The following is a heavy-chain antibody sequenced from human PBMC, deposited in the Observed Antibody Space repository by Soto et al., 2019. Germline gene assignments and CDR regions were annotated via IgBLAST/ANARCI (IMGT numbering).Heavy chain of an antibody. CDR3: ARDLAAGDL. Sequence: ASVKVSCKASGYTFINYYIHWVRQAPGQGLEWMAIINPTGGSTNYAQEFQGRVTLTSDTSTSTVYMELSSLRFEDTALFYCARDLAAGDLWGQGTLVTVSS. CDR2: INPTGGST. J-gene: IGHJ5*02. D-gene: IGHD6-13*01. CDR1: GYTFINYY. V-gene: IGHV1-46*01.